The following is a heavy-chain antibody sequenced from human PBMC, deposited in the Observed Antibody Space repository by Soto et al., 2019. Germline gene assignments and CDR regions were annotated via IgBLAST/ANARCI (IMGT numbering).Heavy chain of an antibody. J-gene: IGHJ6*01. CDR2: ISFDGNRR. CDR1: GFNFSKFD. CDR3: ERRPSAAAGISHYIDEMDV. D-gene: IGHD6-13*01. V-gene: IGHV3-30-3*01. Sequence: GGSLRLSCAASGFNFSKFDMHWVRQAPGKELEWVAVISFDGNRRYYPDSVKGRFTISRDNSQNALYLQMNSLRAEDPAVYFCERRPSAAAGISHYIDEMDVWG.